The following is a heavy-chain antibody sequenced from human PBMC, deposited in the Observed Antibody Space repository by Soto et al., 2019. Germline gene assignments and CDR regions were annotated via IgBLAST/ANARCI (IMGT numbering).Heavy chain of an antibody. CDR2: ISAYNGNT. D-gene: IGHD1-26*01. CDR1: GYTFTSYG. V-gene: IGHV1-18*04. CDR3: AREGTVEWELLYYYGMDV. Sequence: ASVKVSCKASGYTFTSYGISWVRQAPGQGLEWMGWISAYNGNTNYAQKLQGRVTMTTDTSTSTAYMELRSLRPDDTAVYYCAREGTVEWELLYYYGMDVWGQGTTVTVSS. J-gene: IGHJ6*02.